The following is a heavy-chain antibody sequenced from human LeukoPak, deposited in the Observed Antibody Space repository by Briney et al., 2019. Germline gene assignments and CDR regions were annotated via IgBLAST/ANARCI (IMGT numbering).Heavy chain of an antibody. D-gene: IGHD2-15*01. J-gene: IGHJ6*02. CDR3: AKDQKKGLYCSGGSCYSNGNYYYGMDV. V-gene: IGHV3-20*04. CDR2: INWNGGST. Sequence: PGGSLRVSCAASGFTFDDYGMSWVRQAPGKGLEWVSGINWNGGSTGYADSVKGRFTISRDNAKNSLYLQMNSLRAEDTAVYYCAKDQKKGLYCSGGSCYSNGNYYYGMDVWGQGTTVTVSS. CDR1: GFTFDDYG.